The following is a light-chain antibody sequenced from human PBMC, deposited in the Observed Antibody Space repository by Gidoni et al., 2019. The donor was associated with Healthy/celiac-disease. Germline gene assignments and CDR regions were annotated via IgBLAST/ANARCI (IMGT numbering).Light chain of an antibody. CDR2: KDS. J-gene: IGLJ2*01. CDR3: QSADSSGTSYVV. Sequence: SYELTQPPSVSVSPGQTARITCSGDALPKQYAYWYQQKPGQAPVLVIYKDSERPSGLPERFSGSSSGTTVTLTISGVQAEDEADYYCQSADSSGTSYVVFGGGTKLTVL. CDR1: ALPKQY. V-gene: IGLV3-25*02.